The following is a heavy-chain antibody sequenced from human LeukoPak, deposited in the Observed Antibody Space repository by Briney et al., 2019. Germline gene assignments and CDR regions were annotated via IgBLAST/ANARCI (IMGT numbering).Heavy chain of an antibody. J-gene: IGHJ4*02. V-gene: IGHV3-23*01. Sequence: SGGSLRLSCAASGLTFSSSAMSWVRQAPGKGLEWVSAITDSGDSTYYADSVKGRFTISRDNSKNTLYLQMNSLRAEDTAVYYCTRDTFGARDSWGQGTLVTVSS. D-gene: IGHD3-10*01. CDR2: ITDSGDST. CDR1: GLTFSSSA. CDR3: TRDTFGARDS.